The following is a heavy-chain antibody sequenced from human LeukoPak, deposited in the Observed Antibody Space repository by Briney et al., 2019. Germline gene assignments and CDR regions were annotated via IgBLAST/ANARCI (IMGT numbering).Heavy chain of an antibody. CDR1: GFTVSSNY. Sequence: GGSLRLSCAASGFTVSSNYMSWVRQAPGKGLEWVSIIYVGGSTYYADSVKGRFTISRDNSKNTLYLQMNSLRAEDTAVYYCARGTTSGWFGNYWGQGTLVTVSS. J-gene: IGHJ4*02. V-gene: IGHV3-53*01. D-gene: IGHD6-19*01. CDR3: ARGTTSGWFGNY. CDR2: IYVGGST.